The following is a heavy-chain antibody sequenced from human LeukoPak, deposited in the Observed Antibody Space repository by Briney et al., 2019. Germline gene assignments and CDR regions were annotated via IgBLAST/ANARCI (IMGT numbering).Heavy chain of an antibody. J-gene: IGHJ4*02. CDR2: ISGSGGST. Sequence: GGSLRLSCAASGFTFSSYGMSWVRQAPGKGLEWVSAISGSGGSTYYADSVKGRFTISRDNSKNTLYLQMNSLRAEDTAVYYCAKTLRIGELVAGYFDYWGQGTLVTVSS. D-gene: IGHD3-10*01. CDR3: AKTLRIGELVAGYFDY. CDR1: GFTFSSYG. V-gene: IGHV3-23*01.